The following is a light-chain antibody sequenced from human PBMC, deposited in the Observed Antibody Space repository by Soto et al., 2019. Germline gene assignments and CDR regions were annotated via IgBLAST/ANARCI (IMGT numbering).Light chain of an antibody. J-gene: IGLJ2*01. V-gene: IGLV2-14*01. CDR2: DVT. Sequence: QSALTQPASVSGSPGPSITISCTGTNSDIGTYNSVSWYQQHAGKVPKLMIYDVTNRPSGVSDRFSGSKSGNTASLTISGLQAEAEADYYCTSYTTSSTLVFGGGTKLTVL. CDR1: NSDIGTYNS. CDR3: TSYTTSSTLV.